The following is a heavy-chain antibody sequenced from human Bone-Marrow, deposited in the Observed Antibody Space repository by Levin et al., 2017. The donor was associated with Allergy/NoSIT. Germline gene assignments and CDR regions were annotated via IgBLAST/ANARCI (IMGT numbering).Heavy chain of an antibody. CDR3: ARLDGYSFDY. CDR2: ISYRGST. CDR1: GDSISSAGYL. V-gene: IGHV4-31*03. D-gene: IGHD1-1*01. J-gene: IGHJ4*02. Sequence: SSETLSLTCTVSGDSISSAGYLWTWIRQYPGKGLEWIGYISYRGSTYFNPSLKSRLTMSIDTSEQHFSLNLTSVSAADTAIYYCARLDGYSFDYWGQGALVTVSS.